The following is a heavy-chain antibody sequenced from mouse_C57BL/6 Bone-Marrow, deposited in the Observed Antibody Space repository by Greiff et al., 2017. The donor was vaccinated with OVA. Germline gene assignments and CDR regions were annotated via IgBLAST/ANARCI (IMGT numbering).Heavy chain of an antibody. CDR1: GFTFSSYG. CDR2: ISSGGSYT. Sequence: EVMLVESGGDLVKPGGSLKLSCAASGFTFSSYGMSWVRQTPDKRLEWVATISSGGSYTYYPDSVKGRFTISSDNAKNTLYLQMSSLKAEDTAMYYCARRNYEGFAYWGQGTLVTVSA. J-gene: IGHJ3*01. CDR3: ARRNYEGFAY. D-gene: IGHD2-4*01. V-gene: IGHV5-6*02.